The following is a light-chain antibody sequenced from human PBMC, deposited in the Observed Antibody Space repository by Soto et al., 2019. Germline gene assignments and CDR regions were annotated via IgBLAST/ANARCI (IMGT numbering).Light chain of an antibody. CDR3: MQALQTPIT. CDR1: QSLLHXXXNNY. V-gene: IGKV2-28*01. CDR2: LGS. Sequence: EIVMTQSPLSLPVTPGEPASISCRSSQSLLHXXXNNYLDWYLQKPGQSPQLLIYLGSNRASGVPDRFSGSGSGTDFTLKISRVEAEDVGVYYCMQALQTPITFGQGTRLEIK. J-gene: IGKJ5*01.